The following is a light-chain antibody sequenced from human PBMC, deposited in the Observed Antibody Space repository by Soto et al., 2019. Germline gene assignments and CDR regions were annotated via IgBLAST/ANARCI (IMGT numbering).Light chain of an antibody. CDR1: QSISSY. CDR2: DVS. CDR3: QRYNNWPLT. V-gene: IGKV3-11*01. Sequence: EIVLTQSPATLSLSPGERATLSCRASQSISSYLAWYQQKPGQAPRLLIYDVSNRAPGIPARFSGSGSGTDFTLTISSLEPEDFAVYYCQRYNNWPLTFGGGTKVESK. J-gene: IGKJ4*01.